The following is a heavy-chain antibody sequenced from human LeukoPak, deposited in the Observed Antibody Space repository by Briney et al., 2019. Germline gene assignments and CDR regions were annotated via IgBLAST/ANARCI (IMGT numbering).Heavy chain of an antibody. CDR3: ATHCSSVSCSLATFDI. D-gene: IGHD2-2*01. J-gene: IGHJ3*02. V-gene: IGHV3-7*01. Sequence: GGSLRLSCAASGFTFSDFDMSWVRQAPGKGLEWVANIKQDGSEKYYVDSVKGRFTISRDNAKNSLDLQLNSLRAEDTAVYYCATHCSSVSCSLATFDIWGQGTMVTVSS. CDR1: GFTFSDFD. CDR2: IKQDGSEK.